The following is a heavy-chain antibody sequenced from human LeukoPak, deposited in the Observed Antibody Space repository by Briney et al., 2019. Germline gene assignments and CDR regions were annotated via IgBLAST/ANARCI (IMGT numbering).Heavy chain of an antibody. Sequence: ASVKVSCKASGYTFTSYGISWVRQAPGQGLEWMGWISAYNGNTNYAQKLQGRVTMATDTSTSTAYMELRSLRSDDTAVYYCARVGSPQSGSYYAVDYWGQGTLVTVSS. CDR3: ARVGSPQSGSYYAVDY. D-gene: IGHD1-26*01. CDR2: ISAYNGNT. J-gene: IGHJ4*02. V-gene: IGHV1-18*01. CDR1: GYTFTSYG.